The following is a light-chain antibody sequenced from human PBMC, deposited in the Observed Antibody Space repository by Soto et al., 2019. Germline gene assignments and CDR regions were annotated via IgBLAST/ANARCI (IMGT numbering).Light chain of an antibody. CDR2: GAS. V-gene: IGKV1-5*01. CDR3: QQCHRYLT. Sequence: DIQMTQSPSTLSASLADRVSIXCRASESMGNCLAWYQQKPGKAPKLLISGASSLQSGVPSRFSGSASGTEFTLTISSLQPDDIATYYCQQCHRYLTFGQGTKVDIK. CDR1: ESMGNC. J-gene: IGKJ1*01.